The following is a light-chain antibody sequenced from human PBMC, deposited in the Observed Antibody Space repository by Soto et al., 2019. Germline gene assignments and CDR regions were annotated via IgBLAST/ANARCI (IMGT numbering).Light chain of an antibody. Sequence: DIQVTQSPSTLSASLGDRVTITCRASQPIRTWLAWYQEKPGKAPKLLIYDASSLEGGVPSRFSGSGSGTEFTLTISSLQPDDFATYYCHQYNYYRPTFGQGTKVDIK. CDR1: QPIRTW. CDR2: DAS. V-gene: IGKV1-5*01. CDR3: HQYNYYRPT. J-gene: IGKJ1*01.